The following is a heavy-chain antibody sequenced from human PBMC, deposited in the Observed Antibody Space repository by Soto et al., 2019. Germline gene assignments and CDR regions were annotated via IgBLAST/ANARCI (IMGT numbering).Heavy chain of an antibody. Sequence: GGYLRLSCAASGFIFSNFGMHWVRQAPGKGLEWVAGVWYDGSNGVSADSVKGRFTISRDNSKNTLYLQMTSLRAEDTAVYYCARDPRTARASAMDVWGQGTTVTVSS. CDR1: GFIFSNFG. D-gene: IGHD6-6*01. J-gene: IGHJ6*02. CDR3: ARDPRTARASAMDV. CDR2: VWYDGSNG. V-gene: IGHV3-33*01.